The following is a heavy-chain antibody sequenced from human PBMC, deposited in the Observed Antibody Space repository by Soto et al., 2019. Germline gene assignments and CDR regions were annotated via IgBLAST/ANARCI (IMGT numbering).Heavy chain of an antibody. D-gene: IGHD7-27*01. CDR1: GFTFSSYA. CDR3: AKDARNTGVFDY. CDR2: ISYDGSNK. J-gene: IGHJ4*02. Sequence: QPGGSLRLSCAASGFTFSSYAMHWVRQAPGKGLEWVGVISYDGSNKYYADSVKGRFTISRDNSKNTLYLQMNSLRAEDTAVYYCAKDARNTGVFDYWGQGTLVTAPQ. V-gene: IGHV3-30*18.